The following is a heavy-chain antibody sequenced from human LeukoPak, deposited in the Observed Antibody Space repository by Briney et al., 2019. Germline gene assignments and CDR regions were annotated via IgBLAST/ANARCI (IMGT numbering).Heavy chain of an antibody. CDR1: GFTFSTYA. CDR3: AGWSYYYYGMDV. CDR2: ISGTPGIT. J-gene: IGHJ6*02. D-gene: IGHD6-19*01. Sequence: GGSLRLSCAASGFTFSTYAMSWVRQAPGKGLEWISGISGTPGITYYADSVKGRFTISRDNSKNTLYLQMNSLRAEDTAVYYCAGWSYYYYGMDVWGQGTTVTVSS. V-gene: IGHV3-23*01.